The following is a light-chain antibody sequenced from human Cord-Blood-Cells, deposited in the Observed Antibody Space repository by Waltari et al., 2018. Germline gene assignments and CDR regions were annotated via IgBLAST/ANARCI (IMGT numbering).Light chain of an antibody. J-gene: IGLJ3*02. CDR2: EVS. V-gene: IGLV2-23*02. CDR3: CSYAGSSTWV. CDR1: RSDVGRYNL. Sequence: QSALTQPASVSGSPGQSITISCTGTRSDVGRYNLVSWYQQHPGKAPKLMTYEVSKRPSGVSNRFSGSKSGNTASLTISGLQAEDEADYYCCSYAGSSTWVFGGGTKLTVL.